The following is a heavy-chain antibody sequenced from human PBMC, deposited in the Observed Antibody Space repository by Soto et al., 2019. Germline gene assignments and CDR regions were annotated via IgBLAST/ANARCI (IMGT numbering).Heavy chain of an antibody. CDR3: ARYPFVAPLDY. J-gene: IGHJ4*02. V-gene: IGHV3-48*02. CDR1: GFTFSSYS. CDR2: ISSSSSTI. Sequence: EVQLVESGGGLVQPGGSLRLSCAASGFTFSSYSMNWVRQAPGKGLEWVSYISSSSSTIYYADSVKGRFTISRDNAKNSLYLQMNILRDEDTAVYYCARYPFVAPLDYWGQGTLVTVSS.